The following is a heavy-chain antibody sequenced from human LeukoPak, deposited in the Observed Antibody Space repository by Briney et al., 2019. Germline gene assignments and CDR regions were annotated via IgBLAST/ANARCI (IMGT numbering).Heavy chain of an antibody. Sequence: PAGSLRLSCAASGFTFSSYWMHWVRQAPGKGRGWVSSISASGVSTYFAASVRGRFTISRDNSKNTQYLQMNGLRAEDTAVYYCAKGSGSFGSGSFSDSWGQGTLVTVPS. D-gene: IGHD3-10*01. CDR2: ISASGVST. CDR3: AKGSGSFGSGSFSDS. J-gene: IGHJ5*01. CDR1: GFTFSSYW. V-gene: IGHV3-23*01.